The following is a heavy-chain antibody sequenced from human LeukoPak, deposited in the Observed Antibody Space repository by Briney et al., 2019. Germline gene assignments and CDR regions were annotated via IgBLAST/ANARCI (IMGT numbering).Heavy chain of an antibody. J-gene: IGHJ4*01. Sequence: PGGSLRLSCAASGFTFSSYAMSWVRQAPGKGLEWVSIISGSGGSTYYADSVKGRFTNSRDNARNLLYLQMNSLRAEDTAVYYCVRDVSSGWAFDYWGHGTLVTVSS. CDR2: ISGSGGST. CDR3: VRDVSSGWAFDY. V-gene: IGHV3-23*01. CDR1: GFTFSSYA. D-gene: IGHD6-19*01.